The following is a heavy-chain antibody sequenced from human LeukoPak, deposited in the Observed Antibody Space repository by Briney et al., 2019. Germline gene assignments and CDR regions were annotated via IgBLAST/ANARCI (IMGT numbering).Heavy chain of an antibody. CDR2: ISSSGSTI. J-gene: IGHJ5*02. D-gene: IGHD3-22*01. Sequence: PGGSLRLSCAASGFTFSNYNMNWVRQAPGKGLEWVSYISSSGSTIYYADSVKGRFTISRDNAKNSLYLQLNSLRAEDTAVYYCAKITDSTGYRNWFDPWGQGTLVTVSS. V-gene: IGHV3-48*01. CDR3: AKITDSTGYRNWFDP. CDR1: GFTFSNYN.